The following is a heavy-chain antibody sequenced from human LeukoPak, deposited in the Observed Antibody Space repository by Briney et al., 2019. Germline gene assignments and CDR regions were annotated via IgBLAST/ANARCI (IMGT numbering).Heavy chain of an antibody. CDR1: GFTFSTYA. J-gene: IGHJ4*02. CDR3: ASRDILTGYFIFDY. CDR2: ISGSGGNT. V-gene: IGHV3-23*01. D-gene: IGHD3-9*01. Sequence: GGSLRLSCAASGFTFSTYAMNWVRQAPGKGLEWVSIISGSGGNTFYADAVKGRFTISRDNAKNSLYLQMNSLRAEDTAVYYCASRDILTGYFIFDYWGQGTLVTVSS.